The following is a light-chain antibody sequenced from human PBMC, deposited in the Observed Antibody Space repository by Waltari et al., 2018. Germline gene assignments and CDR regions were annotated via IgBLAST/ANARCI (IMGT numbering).Light chain of an antibody. Sequence: EIVLTQSPGTLSLSPGERATLSCRASRSVSSSYLAWYQQKPGQAPRLLTYGASSRATGLPDRFSGSWSGTDFTLSISRLVPEDFAVYYCQQYGNSPYTFGQGTKLEIK. CDR2: GAS. J-gene: IGKJ2*01. CDR3: QQYGNSPYT. CDR1: RSVSSSY. V-gene: IGKV3-20*01.